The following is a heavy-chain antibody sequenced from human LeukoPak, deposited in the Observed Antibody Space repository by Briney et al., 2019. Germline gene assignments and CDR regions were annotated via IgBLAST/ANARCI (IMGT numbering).Heavy chain of an antibody. CDR1: GGSFSDYY. J-gene: IGHJ4*02. Sequence: SETLSLTCAVYGGSFSDYYWSWIRQPPGKGLEWIGEINHSGSTNYNPSLKSRVTISVDTSKNQFSLKLSSVTAADTAVYYCASPTGYWGQGTLVTVSS. CDR3: ASPTGY. CDR2: INHSGST. V-gene: IGHV4-34*01.